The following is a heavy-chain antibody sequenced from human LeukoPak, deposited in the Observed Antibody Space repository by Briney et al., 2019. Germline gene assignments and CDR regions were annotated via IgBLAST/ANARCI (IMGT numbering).Heavy chain of an antibody. V-gene: IGHV4-59*11. CDR2: IYYSGST. Sequence: ESSETLSLTCTVSGGSISSHYWGWIRQPPGKGLEWIGYIYYSGSTKYNPSLKSRVTISVDTSKNQFSLKLSSVTAADTAVYYCARESRQWLVLGGVDYWGQGTLVTVSS. CDR3: ARESRQWLVLGGVDY. D-gene: IGHD6-19*01. J-gene: IGHJ4*02. CDR1: GGSISSHY.